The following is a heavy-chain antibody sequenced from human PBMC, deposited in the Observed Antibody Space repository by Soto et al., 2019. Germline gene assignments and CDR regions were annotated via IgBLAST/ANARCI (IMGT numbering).Heavy chain of an antibody. Sequence: EVQLVASGGGLVQPGGSLRLSCVASGFSLSDHYMDWVRQAPGKGLEWLGLIRNEPYGYNTNYAASVKGRFTISRDDSKNSLLLQMDSLTAEDAAIYYWAAVTWNRDYLPWGQGTLVTVSS. V-gene: IGHV3-72*01. D-gene: IGHD4-17*01. CDR3: AAVTWNRDYLP. CDR2: IRNEPYGYNT. CDR1: GFSLSDHY. J-gene: IGHJ4*02.